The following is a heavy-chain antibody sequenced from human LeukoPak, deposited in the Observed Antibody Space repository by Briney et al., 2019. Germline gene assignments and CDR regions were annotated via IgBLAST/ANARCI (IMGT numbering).Heavy chain of an antibody. CDR1: GASFSGYY. J-gene: IGHJ4*02. D-gene: IGHD3-16*02. Sequence: SETLSLTCAVYGASFSGYYWSWLRQPPGKGLEWLGEINHSGSTNYNPSLKSRVTISVDTSKNQFSLKLSSVTAADTAVYYCSSLTSLGYYFDYWGQGTLVTVSS. CDR2: INHSGST. V-gene: IGHV4-34*01. CDR3: SSLTSLGYYFDY.